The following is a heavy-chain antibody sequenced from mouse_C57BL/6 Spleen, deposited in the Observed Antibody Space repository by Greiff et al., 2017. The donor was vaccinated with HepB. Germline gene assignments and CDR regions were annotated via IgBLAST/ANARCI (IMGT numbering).Heavy chain of an antibody. CDR1: GFTFSDYY. D-gene: IGHD4-1*01. CDR2: INYDGSST. CDR3: AAGTPYYFDY. V-gene: IGHV5-16*01. Sequence: EVKLVESEGGLVQPGSSMKLSCTASGFTFSDYYMAWVRQVPEKGLEWVANINYDGSSTYYLDSLKSRFIISRDNAKNILYLQMSSLKSEDTATYYCAAGTPYYFDYWGQGTTLTVSS. J-gene: IGHJ2*01.